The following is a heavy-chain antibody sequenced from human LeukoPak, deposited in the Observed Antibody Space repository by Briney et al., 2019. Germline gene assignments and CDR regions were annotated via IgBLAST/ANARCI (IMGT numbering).Heavy chain of an antibody. D-gene: IGHD3-9*01. J-gene: IGHJ3*02. Sequence: EGSLRLSCAASGFTFSSYEMNWVRQAPGKGLEWVSYISSSGSTIYYADSVKGRFTISRDNAKNSLYLQMNSLRAEDTAVYYCARGDILTDYHYDAFDIWGQGTMVTVSS. V-gene: IGHV3-48*03. CDR3: ARGDILTDYHYDAFDI. CDR1: GFTFSSYE. CDR2: ISSSGSTI.